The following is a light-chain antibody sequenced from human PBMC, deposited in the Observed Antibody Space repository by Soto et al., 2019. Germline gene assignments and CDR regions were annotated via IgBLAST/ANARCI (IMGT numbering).Light chain of an antibody. CDR1: SSDVGGFNY. CDR2: DVT. Sequence: QSALTQPASVSASPGQSITISCTGTSSDVGGFNYVSWYQQHPGKVPRVIIYDVTNRPSGVSNRFSGSKSGNTASLTISGLQAEDEADYYCSSYTRSGTRVFGGGTKLTVL. V-gene: IGLV2-14*01. J-gene: IGLJ3*02. CDR3: SSYTRSGTRV.